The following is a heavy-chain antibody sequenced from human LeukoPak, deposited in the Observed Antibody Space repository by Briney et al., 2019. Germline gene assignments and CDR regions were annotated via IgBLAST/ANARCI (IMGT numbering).Heavy chain of an antibody. V-gene: IGHV1-2*02. D-gene: IGHD6-6*01. CDR3: AHSINSSSFYFQH. CDR2: INPNSGGT. Sequence: ASVKVSCKASGYTFTGYYMHWVRQAPGQGLEWMGWINPNSGGTNYAQKSQGRVTMTRDTSISTAYMELSRLRSDDTAVYYCAHSINSSSFYFQHWGQGTLVTVSS. CDR1: GYTFTGYY. J-gene: IGHJ1*01.